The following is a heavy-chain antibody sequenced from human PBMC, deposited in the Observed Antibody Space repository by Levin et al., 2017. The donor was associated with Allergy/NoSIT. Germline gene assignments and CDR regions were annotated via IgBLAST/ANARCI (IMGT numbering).Heavy chain of an antibody. J-gene: IGHJ6*02. CDR2: IYSGGNT. Sequence: AGGSLRLSCAASGLSVSDNYMAWVRQAPGRGLEWVSIIYSGGNTYDADVVRGRFTISKDSSQNRLFLQMSSLRAEDTAIYYCATMSSPSYYYALDVWGQGTTVTVSS. V-gene: IGHV3-53*01. CDR3: ATMSSPSYYYALDV. CDR1: GLSVSDNY.